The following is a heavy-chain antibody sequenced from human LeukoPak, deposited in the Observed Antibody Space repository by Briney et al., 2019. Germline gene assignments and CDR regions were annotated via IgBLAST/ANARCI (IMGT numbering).Heavy chain of an antibody. V-gene: IGHV4-34*01. D-gene: IGHD3-10*01. J-gene: IGHJ2*01. Sequence: SETLSLTCAVYGGSFSGYYWSWIRQPPGKGLEWIGEINHSGSTNYNPSLKSRVTISVDTSKNQFSLKLSSVTAADTAVYYCARKGKSMVRAPGGYFDLWGRGTLVTVSS. CDR1: GGSFSGYY. CDR2: INHSGST. CDR3: ARKGKSMVRAPGGYFDL.